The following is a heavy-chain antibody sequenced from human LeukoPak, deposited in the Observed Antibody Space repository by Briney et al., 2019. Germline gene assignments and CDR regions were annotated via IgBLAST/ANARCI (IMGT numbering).Heavy chain of an antibody. CDR1: GGSISSGGYY. CDR3: AREDYYDRSFGY. Sequence: PSQTLSLTCTVSGGSISSGGYYWSWIRQHPGKGLEWIGYIYYSGSTYYNPSLKSRVTISVDTSKNQFSLRLSSVTAADTAVYYCAREDYYDRSFGYWGQGTLVTVSS. V-gene: IGHV4-31*03. J-gene: IGHJ4*02. D-gene: IGHD3-22*01. CDR2: IYYSGST.